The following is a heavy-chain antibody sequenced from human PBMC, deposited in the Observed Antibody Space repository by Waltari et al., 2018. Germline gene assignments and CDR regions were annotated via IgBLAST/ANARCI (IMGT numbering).Heavy chain of an antibody. CDR2: IKQDGSEK. V-gene: IGHV3-7*01. D-gene: IGHD3-16*01. Sequence: EVQLVESGGGLVQPGGSLRLSCAASGFTFSSYWMSWVRQAPGKGLEWVANIKQDGSEKYYVDSVKGRFTISRDNAMNSLYLQMNSLRAEDTAVYYCARDGGGGYYGMDVWGQGTTVTVSS. CDR3: ARDGGGGYYGMDV. CDR1: GFTFSSYW. J-gene: IGHJ6*02.